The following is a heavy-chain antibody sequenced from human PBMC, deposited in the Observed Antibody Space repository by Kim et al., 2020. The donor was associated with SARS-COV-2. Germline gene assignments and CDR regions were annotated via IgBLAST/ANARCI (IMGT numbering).Heavy chain of an antibody. D-gene: IGHD6-19*01. J-gene: IGHJ4*02. CDR3: AKSWYSSNYYFDY. Sequence: ADSVKGRLTISRDNAKNSLYLQMNSLRAEDTALYYCAKSWYSSNYYFDYWGQGTLVTVSS. V-gene: IGHV3-9*01.